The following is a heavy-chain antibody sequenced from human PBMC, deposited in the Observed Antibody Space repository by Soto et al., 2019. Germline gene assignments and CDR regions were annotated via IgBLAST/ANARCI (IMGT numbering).Heavy chain of an antibody. J-gene: IGHJ4*02. V-gene: IGHV4-39*01. CDR3: ARRSSWYRQSYYFDY. Sequence: SETLSLTCTVSGGSVSSSSYYWGWIRQPPGKGLEWIGSIYYSGSTYYNPSLKSRVTISVDTSKNQFSLKLSSVTAADTAVYYCARRSSWYRQSYYFDYWGQGTLVTVSS. D-gene: IGHD6-13*01. CDR2: IYYSGST. CDR1: GGSVSSSSYY.